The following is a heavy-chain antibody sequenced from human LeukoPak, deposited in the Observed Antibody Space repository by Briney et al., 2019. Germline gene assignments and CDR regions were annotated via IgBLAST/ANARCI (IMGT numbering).Heavy chain of an antibody. CDR3: AREDGFCSGGSCYQH. V-gene: IGHV3-20*04. Sequence: GGSLRLSCAASGFTFDDYGMSWVRQAPGKGLEWVSFINWNGVSTDYADSVKGRFTISRDNAKNSLFLQVNSLRAEDTALYYCAREDGFCSGGSCYQHWGQGTLVTVSS. CDR2: INWNGVST. D-gene: IGHD2-15*01. J-gene: IGHJ1*01. CDR1: GFTFDDYG.